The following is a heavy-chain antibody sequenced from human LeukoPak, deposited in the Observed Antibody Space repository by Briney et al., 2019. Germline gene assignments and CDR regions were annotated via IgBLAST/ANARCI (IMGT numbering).Heavy chain of an antibody. J-gene: IGHJ4*02. D-gene: IGHD3-22*01. V-gene: IGHV3-53*01. CDR2: IYSGGST. CDR1: GFTVSSNY. Sequence: PGGSLRLSCAASGFTVSSNYMSWVRQAPGKGLEWVSVIYSGGSTYYADSVKGRFTISRDNSKNTLYLQMNSLRAEDTAVYYCARSYDSSGYYYWGQGTLVTVSS. CDR3: ARSYDSSGYYY.